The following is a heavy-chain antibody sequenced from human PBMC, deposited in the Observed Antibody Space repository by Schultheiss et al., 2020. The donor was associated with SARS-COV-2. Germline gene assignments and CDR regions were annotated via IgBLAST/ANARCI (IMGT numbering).Heavy chain of an antibody. Sequence: GGSLRLSCAASGFTFSSYAMHWARQAPGKGLEWVAVISYDGSNKYYADSVKGRFTISRDNSKNTLYLQMNSLRAEDTAVYYCARDGLVLMADAFDIWGQGTMVTVSS. D-gene: IGHD3/OR15-3a*01. CDR1: GFTFSSYA. J-gene: IGHJ3*02. CDR3: ARDGLVLMADAFDI. CDR2: ISYDGSNK. V-gene: IGHV3-30-3*01.